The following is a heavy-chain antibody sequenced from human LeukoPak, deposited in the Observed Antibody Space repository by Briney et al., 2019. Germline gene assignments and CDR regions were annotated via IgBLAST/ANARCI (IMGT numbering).Heavy chain of an antibody. Sequence: GRSPRLSRAASGFTFSSYAMHWVRQAPGKGLEWVAVISFDGSNKYYADSVKGRFTISRDNSKNTLYLQVSSLRAEDTAVYYCARDIRYSSSWRFDYWGQGTLVTVSS. CDR1: GFTFSSYA. D-gene: IGHD6-13*01. V-gene: IGHV3-30-3*01. J-gene: IGHJ4*02. CDR2: ISFDGSNK. CDR3: ARDIRYSSSWRFDY.